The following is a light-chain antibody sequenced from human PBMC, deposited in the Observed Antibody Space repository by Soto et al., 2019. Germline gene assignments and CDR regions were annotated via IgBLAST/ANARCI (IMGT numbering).Light chain of an antibody. CDR2: RNN. V-gene: IGLV1-47*01. CDR1: PSNIGSNY. J-gene: IGLJ1*01. CDR3: ATWDDSLNGFYV. Sequence: QSVLTQPPSASGTPGQGPTLSGFGSPSNIGSNYVYWYQQLPGTTPKLLIYRNNQRPSGVPDRFSGSKSGTSASLAISGLRSDDEADYFCATWDDSLNGFYVFGTGTKVTVL.